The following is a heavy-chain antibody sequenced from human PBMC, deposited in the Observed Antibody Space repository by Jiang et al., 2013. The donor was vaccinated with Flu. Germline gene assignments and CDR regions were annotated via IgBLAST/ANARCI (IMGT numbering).Heavy chain of an antibody. Sequence: GAEVKKPGASVKVSCKASGYTFTGYYMHWVRQAPGQGLEWMGWINPNSGGTNYAQKFQGWVTMTRDTSISTAYMELSRLRSEDTAVYYCARLGYSYGYWFDPWGQGTLVTVSS. CDR1: GYTFTGYY. V-gene: IGHV1-2*04. CDR2: INPNSGGT. D-gene: IGHD5-18*01. CDR3: ARLGYSYGYWFDP. J-gene: IGHJ5*02.